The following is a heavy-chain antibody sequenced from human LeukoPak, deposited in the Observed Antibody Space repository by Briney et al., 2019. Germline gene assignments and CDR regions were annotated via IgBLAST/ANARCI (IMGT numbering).Heavy chain of an antibody. Sequence: GGSLRLSCAASGFSFSSYRMNWVRQAPGKGLEWVSVMSSSDDGRYYAASVRGRFTISRDTSRSTLYLQMNSLRAEDAAVYYCAKAPVTSCRGAFCYPFDYWGQGTLVTVSS. J-gene: IGHJ4*02. CDR2: MSSSDDGR. CDR1: GFSFSSYR. D-gene: IGHD2-15*01. V-gene: IGHV3-23*01. CDR3: AKAPVTSCRGAFCYPFDY.